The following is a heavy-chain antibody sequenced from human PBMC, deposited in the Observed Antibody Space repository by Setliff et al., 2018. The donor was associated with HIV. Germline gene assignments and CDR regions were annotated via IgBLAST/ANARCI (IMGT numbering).Heavy chain of an antibody. CDR3: ARDAGLGVGGYIDY. D-gene: IGHD5-12*01. CDR2: INPNNGGT. CDR1: GYTFTAYY. J-gene: IGHJ4*02. V-gene: IGHV1-2*06. Sequence: ASVKVSCKASGYTFTAYYMHWVRQAPGQGLEWVGRINPNNGGTNYAQKYQGRVTITSDTSISTAYMELSRLRSDDTAIYYCARDAGLGVGGYIDYWGLGTLVTVSS.